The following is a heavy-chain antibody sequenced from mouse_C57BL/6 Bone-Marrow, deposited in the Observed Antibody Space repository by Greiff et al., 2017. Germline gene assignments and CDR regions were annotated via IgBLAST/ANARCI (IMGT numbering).Heavy chain of an antibody. CDR1: GFTFSSYA. CDR3: ASYYAMDY. V-gene: IGHV5-4*03. J-gene: IGHJ4*01. CDR2: ISDGGSYT. Sequence: EVTLMESGGGLVKPGGSLKLSCAASGFTFSSYAMSWVRQTPEKRLEWVATISDGGSYTYYPDNVKGRFTISRDNAKNNLYLQMSHLKSEDTAMYYCASYYAMDYGGQGTSVTVSS.